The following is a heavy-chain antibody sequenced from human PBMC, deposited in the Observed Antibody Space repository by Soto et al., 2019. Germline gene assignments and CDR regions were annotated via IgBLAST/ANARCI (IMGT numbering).Heavy chain of an antibody. J-gene: IGHJ4*02. V-gene: IGHV3-23*01. CDR3: AKDHYDYIWGSYNRDY. CDR1: GFTFSSYA. Sequence: GGSLRLSCAASGFTFSSYAMSWVRQAPGKGLEWVSAISGSGGSTYYADSVKGRFTISRDNSKNTLYLQMNSLRAEDTAVYYCAKDHYDYIWGSYNRDYWGQGTLVTVSS. CDR2: ISGSGGST. D-gene: IGHD3-16*01.